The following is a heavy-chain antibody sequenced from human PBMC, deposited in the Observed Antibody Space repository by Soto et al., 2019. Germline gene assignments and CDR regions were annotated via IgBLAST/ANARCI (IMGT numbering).Heavy chain of an antibody. Sequence: GGSLRLSCAASGFTFSSYAMSWVRQAPGKGLEWVSAISGSGGSTYYADSVKGRFTISRDNSKNTLYLQMNSLRAEDTAVYYCAKLRLMKRLLLGWADYWGQGTLVTVSS. CDR2: ISGSGGST. J-gene: IGHJ4*02. D-gene: IGHD3-22*01. CDR3: AKLRLMKRLLLGWADY. V-gene: IGHV3-23*01. CDR1: GFTFSSYA.